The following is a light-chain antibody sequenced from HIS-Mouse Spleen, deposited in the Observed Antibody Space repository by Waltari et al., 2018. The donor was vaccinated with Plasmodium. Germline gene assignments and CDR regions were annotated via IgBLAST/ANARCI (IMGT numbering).Light chain of an antibody. CDR3: SSYAGSNNLV. Sequence: SYELTQPPSVSVSPGQTASITCSGDKLGDKYACWYQQKPGQSPGLVLYQDSKGPSGVPDRFSGSKAGNTASLTGSGLQAEDEADYYCSSYAGSNNLVFGGGTKLTVL. J-gene: IGLJ2*01. CDR1: KLGDKY. CDR2: QDS. V-gene: IGLV3-1*01.